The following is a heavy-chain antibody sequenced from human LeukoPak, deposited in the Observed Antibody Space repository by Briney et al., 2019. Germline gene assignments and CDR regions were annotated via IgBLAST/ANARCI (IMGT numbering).Heavy chain of an antibody. V-gene: IGHV4-59*01. J-gene: IGHJ4*02. CDR2: IYYSGST. D-gene: IGHD2-8*01. CDR1: GGSITGYS. Sequence: PSETLSLTCSVSGGSITGYSWNWIRQTPGKGLEWIGYIYYSGSTNYNPSLKSRVTISLDMSKNQFSLKLTSVTAADTAVYYYAKGVSGDSFDYWGQGTLVTVSS. CDR3: AKGVSGDSFDY.